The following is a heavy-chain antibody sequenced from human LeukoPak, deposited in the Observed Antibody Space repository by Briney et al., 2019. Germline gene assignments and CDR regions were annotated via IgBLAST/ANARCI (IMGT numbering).Heavy chain of an antibody. CDR1: GFTFSSYG. Sequence: GGSLRLSCAASGFTFSSYGMHWVRQAPGKGLEWVAFIRYDGSNKYYADSVKGRFTISRDNSKNTLYLQMNSLRAEDTAVYYCATDNKRGYSYGSPTDGFDIWGRGTMVTVSS. CDR2: IRYDGSNK. V-gene: IGHV3-30*02. CDR3: ATDNKRGYSYGSPTDGFDI. J-gene: IGHJ3*02. D-gene: IGHD5-18*01.